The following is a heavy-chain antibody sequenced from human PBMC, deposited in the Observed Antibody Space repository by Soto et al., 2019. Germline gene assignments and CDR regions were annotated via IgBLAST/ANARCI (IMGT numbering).Heavy chain of an antibody. V-gene: IGHV4-59*01. D-gene: IGHD2-15*01. J-gene: IGHJ6*02. CDR1: GGSISSDY. CDR2: IYYTGST. CDR3: ARALRGVVVVAAREMDV. Sequence: QVQLQESGPGLVKPSETLSLTCSVSGGSISSDYWSCIRQPPGKGLEWIGYIYYTGSTNYNTSLNSRVTISVATSKNQVYLNLRSVTAADTAVYYCARALRGVVVVAAREMDVWGQGTTVTVSS.